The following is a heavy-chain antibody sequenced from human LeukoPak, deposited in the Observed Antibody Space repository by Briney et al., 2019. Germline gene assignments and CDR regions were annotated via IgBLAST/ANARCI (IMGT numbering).Heavy chain of an antibody. CDR3: ARGGVTMVRGVITLIYYYYMDV. V-gene: IGHV4-34*01. D-gene: IGHD3-10*01. J-gene: IGHJ6*03. CDR1: GGSFSGYY. CDR2: INHSGST. Sequence: SETLSLTCAVYGGSFSGYYWSWIRQPPGKGLEWIGEINHSGSTNYNPSLKSRVTISVDTSKNQFSLKLSSVTAADTAVYYSARGGVTMVRGVITLIYYYYMDVWGKGTTVTVSS.